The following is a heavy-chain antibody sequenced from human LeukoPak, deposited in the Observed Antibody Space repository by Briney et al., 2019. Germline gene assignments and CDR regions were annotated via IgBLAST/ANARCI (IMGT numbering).Heavy chain of an antibody. CDR1: GGSLSSYY. D-gene: IGHD5-12*01. Sequence: SETLSLTCTVSGGSLSSYYWSWIRQPPGKGLEWIGYIYYSGSTNYNPSLKSRVTISVDTSKNQFSLKLSSVTAADTAVYYCARGGVYSGYEYFDYWGQGTLVTVSS. CDR3: ARGGVYSGYEYFDY. V-gene: IGHV4-59*01. CDR2: IYYSGST. J-gene: IGHJ4*02.